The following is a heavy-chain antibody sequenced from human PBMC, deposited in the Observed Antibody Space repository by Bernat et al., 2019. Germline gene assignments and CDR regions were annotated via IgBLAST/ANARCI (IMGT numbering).Heavy chain of an antibody. CDR2: IYYSGNT. D-gene: IGHD6-13*01. V-gene: IGHV4-59*05. Sequence: VQLVESGGGLVQPGGSLRLSCAASGFTVSSNYMSWVRQAPGKGLEWIGTIYYSGNTYYNPSLKSRVTISVDTSKNQFSLKLSSVTATDTAVYYCARHRFSSSHSPLDYWGQGTLVTVSS. J-gene: IGHJ4*02. CDR1: GFTVSSNY. CDR3: ARHRFSSSHSPLDY.